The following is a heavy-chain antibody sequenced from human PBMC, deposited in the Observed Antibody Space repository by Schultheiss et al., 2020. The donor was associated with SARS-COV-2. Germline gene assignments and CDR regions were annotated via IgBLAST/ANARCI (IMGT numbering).Heavy chain of an antibody. V-gene: IGHV4-59*01. CDR2: IYYSGST. D-gene: IGHD1-26*01. J-gene: IGHJ6*02. Sequence: SQTLSLTCTVSDGSISPYFWSWIRQPPGKGLEWIGYIYYSGSTNYNPSLKSRVTISVDTSKNQFSLKLSSVTAADTAVYYCARDRWDSYYYYGMDVWGQGTTVTVSS. CDR3: ARDRWDSYYYYGMDV. CDR1: DGSISPYF.